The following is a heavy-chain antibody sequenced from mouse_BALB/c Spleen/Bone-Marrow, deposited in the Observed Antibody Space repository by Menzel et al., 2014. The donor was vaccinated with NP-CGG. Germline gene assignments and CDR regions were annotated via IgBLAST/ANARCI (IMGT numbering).Heavy chain of an antibody. CDR3: ARETGRGYFDY. CDR1: GYTFTDYA. D-gene: IGHD4-1*01. CDR2: ISTFSGNT. Sequence: VKVVESGPELVRPGVSGKISCKGSGYTFTDYAMHWVKQSHAKSLEWIGVISTFSGNTNYNQQFKGKATMTVDKSSSTAYMELARLTSEDSAIYYCARETGRGYFDYWGQGTTLTVSS. J-gene: IGHJ2*01. V-gene: IGHV1-67*01.